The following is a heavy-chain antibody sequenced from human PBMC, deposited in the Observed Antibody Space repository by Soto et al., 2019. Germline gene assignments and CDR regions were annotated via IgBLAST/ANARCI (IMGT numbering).Heavy chain of an antibody. CDR3: ARIPGP. V-gene: IGHV4-30-2*01. D-gene: IGHD2-21*01. J-gene: IGHJ5*02. CDR1: GGSISSGGYS. CDR2: IYHSVST. Sequence: QLQLQESGSGLVKPSQTLSLTGVVSGGSISSGGYSWSWIRQPPGKGLEWIGYIYHSVSTYYNPSLKSRVTISVDRSKNQFSLKLSSVTAADTAVYFCARIPGPWGQGTLVTVSS.